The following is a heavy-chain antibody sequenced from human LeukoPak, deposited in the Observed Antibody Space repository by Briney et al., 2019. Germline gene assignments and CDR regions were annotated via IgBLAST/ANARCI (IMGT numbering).Heavy chain of an antibody. CDR1: GGTFSSYA. CDR3: ARDEGYCSSTSCYLFDY. D-gene: IGHD2-2*01. J-gene: IGHJ4*02. V-gene: IGHV1-69*13. CDR2: IIPIFGTA. Sequence: SVKVSCKASGGTFSSYAISWVRQAPGQGLEWMGGIIPIFGTANYAQKFQGRVTITADESTSTAYMELSSLRSEDTAVYYCARDEGYCSSTSCYLFDYWGQGALVTVSS.